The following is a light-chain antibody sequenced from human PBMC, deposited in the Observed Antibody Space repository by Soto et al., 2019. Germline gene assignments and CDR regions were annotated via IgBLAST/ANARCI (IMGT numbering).Light chain of an antibody. Sequence: DIQMTQSPSTLSASVGDRVTITCRASQSISSWLAWYQQKPGKAPKLLMYKASNLESGVPSRFSGSGSGTEFSLNISSLQPDEFATYHWQQYNDCPLTFGGGTKVEIK. CDR2: KAS. J-gene: IGKJ4*01. CDR1: QSISSW. CDR3: QQYNDCPLT. V-gene: IGKV1-5*03.